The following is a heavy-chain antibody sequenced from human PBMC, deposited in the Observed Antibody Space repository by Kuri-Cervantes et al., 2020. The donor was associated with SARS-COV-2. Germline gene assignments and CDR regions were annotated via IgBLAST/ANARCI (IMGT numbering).Heavy chain of an antibody. CDR2: ISSSSSTI. V-gene: IGHV3-48*01. CDR3: VRVGAYSGYDFDS. CDR1: GFTFSSYW. J-gene: IGHJ4*02. D-gene: IGHD5-12*01. Sequence: GGSLRLSCAASGFTFSSYWMSWVRQAPGKGLEWVSYISSSSSTIYYIDSVKGRFTISRDNAKNSLYLQMNSLRAEDTAVYYCVRVGAYSGYDFDSWGQGTLVTVSS.